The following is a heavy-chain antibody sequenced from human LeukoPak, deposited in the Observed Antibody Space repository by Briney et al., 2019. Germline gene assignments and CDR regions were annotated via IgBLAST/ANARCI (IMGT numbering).Heavy chain of an antibody. V-gene: IGHV4-34*01. J-gene: IGHJ6*03. Sequence: SETLSLTCAVYGGSFSGYYWSWLRQPPGKGLEWIGEINHSGSTNYNPSLKSRVTISVDTSKNQFSLKLSSVTAADTAVYYCARAPRPGSSSRGRYYYYMDVWGKGTTVTVSS. CDR3: ARAPRPGSSSRGRYYYYMDV. D-gene: IGHD6-13*01. CDR2: INHSGST. CDR1: GGSFSGYY.